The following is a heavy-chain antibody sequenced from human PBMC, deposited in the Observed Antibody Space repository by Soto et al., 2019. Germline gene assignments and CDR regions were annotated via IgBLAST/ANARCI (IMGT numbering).Heavy chain of an antibody. CDR2: IYHSGST. J-gene: IGHJ3*02. CDR3: ARAYCSGGSCQGARPSDAFDI. D-gene: IGHD2-15*01. CDR1: GGSISSGGYS. V-gene: IGHV4-30-2*01. Sequence: QLQLQESGSGLVKPSQTLSLTCAVSGGSISSGGYSWSWIRQPPGKGLAWIGYIYHSGSTYYNPSLKSRVTLSVDRSKNQFSLKLSSVSAADTAVYYCARAYCSGGSCQGARPSDAFDIWCQGTTVTVSS.